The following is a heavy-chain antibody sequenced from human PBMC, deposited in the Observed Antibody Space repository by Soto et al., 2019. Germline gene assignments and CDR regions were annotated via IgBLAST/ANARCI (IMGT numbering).Heavy chain of an antibody. Sequence: QVQLVQSGAEVKKPGASVKVSCKASGYTFTSYGIRWVRQAPGKGLERMGWISAYNGNTNSAQKLQGRVTMTTDTSTSIASMELRSLRSNDTAVYYCARHRGYRGYSCYDYYYYWIDVWGQGTTVT. CDR1: GYTFTSYG. V-gene: IGHV1-18*01. CDR2: ISAYNGNT. D-gene: IGHD5-12*01. J-gene: IGHJ6*02. CDR3: ARHRGYRGYSCYDYYYYWIDV.